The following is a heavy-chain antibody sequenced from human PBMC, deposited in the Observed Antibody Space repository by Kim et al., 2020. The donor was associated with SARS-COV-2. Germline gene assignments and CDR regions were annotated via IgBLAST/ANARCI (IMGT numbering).Heavy chain of an antibody. V-gene: IGHV3-21*01. CDR3: ARDHSSGIDY. Sequence: SIDYPRDMKGRYTISRGNEKNAMYLQTKSLRAEDTAVYYCARDHSSGIDYWGQGTLVTVSS. D-gene: IGHD6-19*01. J-gene: IGHJ4*02. CDR2: SI.